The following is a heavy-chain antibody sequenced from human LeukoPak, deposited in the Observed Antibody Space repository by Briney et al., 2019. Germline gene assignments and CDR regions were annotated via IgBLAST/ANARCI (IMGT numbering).Heavy chain of an antibody. J-gene: IGHJ4*02. CDR1: GYTFSDSY. Sequence: ASVKVSCKASGYTFSDSYIHWVRQAPGQGLEWMGWINPNSADTNSAQKFQGRVTMTRDTSISTAYMELSSLRSEDTAVYYCARVVSAYYYGSGSYFDYWGQGTLVTVSS. D-gene: IGHD3-10*01. CDR3: ARVVSAYYYGSGSYFDY. CDR2: INPNSADT. V-gene: IGHV1-2*02.